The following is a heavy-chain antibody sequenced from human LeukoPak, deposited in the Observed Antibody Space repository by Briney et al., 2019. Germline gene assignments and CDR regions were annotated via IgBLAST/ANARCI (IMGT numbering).Heavy chain of an antibody. D-gene: IGHD3-22*01. J-gene: IGHJ4*02. CDR1: GFTFSSYA. CDR3: AKYIEDGSSGYYYYFDY. V-gene: IGHV3-23*01. Sequence: GGSLRLSCAASGFTFSSYAMSWVRQAPGKGLEWVSAISGSGGSTYYADSVKGRFTISRGNSKNTLYLQMNSLRAEDTAVYYCAKYIEDGSSGYYYYFDYWGQGTLVTVSS. CDR2: ISGSGGST.